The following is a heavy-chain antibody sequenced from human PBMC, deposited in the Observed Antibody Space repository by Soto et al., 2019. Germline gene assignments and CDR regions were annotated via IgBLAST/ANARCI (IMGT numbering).Heavy chain of an antibody. J-gene: IGHJ4*02. CDR2: IKQDGSEE. V-gene: IGHV3-7*01. D-gene: IGHD2-2*01. CDR3: AREGRGYCSSSSCPGI. CDR1: GFTFSDYR. Sequence: GGSLRLSCAASGFTFSDYRMSWVRQAPGKGQEWVANIKQDGSEEHYVASVRGRFTISTDNAKNSLYLQMNSLRAEDTAVYYCAREGRGYCSSSSCPGIWGQGTLVTVSS.